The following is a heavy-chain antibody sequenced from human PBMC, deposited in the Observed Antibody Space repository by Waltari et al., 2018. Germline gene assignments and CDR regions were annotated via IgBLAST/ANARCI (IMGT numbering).Heavy chain of an antibody. CDR1: GFTFSSSG. V-gene: IGHV3-30*18. J-gene: IGHJ4*02. CDR3: AKMDTAMVTGGSD. D-gene: IGHD5-18*01. Sequence: QVQLVESGGGVVQPGRSLRLSCAASGFTFSSSGMHWVRQAPGKGLEWVAVISYDGSNKYYADSVKGRFTISRDNSKNTLYLQMNSLRAEDTAVYYCAKMDTAMVTGGSDWGQGTLVTVSS. CDR2: ISYDGSNK.